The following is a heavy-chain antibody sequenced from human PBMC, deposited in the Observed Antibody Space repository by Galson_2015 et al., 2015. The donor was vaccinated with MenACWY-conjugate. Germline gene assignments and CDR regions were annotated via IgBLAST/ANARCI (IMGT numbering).Heavy chain of an antibody. Sequence: SVKGSCKASGGTFSSYAISWVRQAPGQGLEWMGGIIPIFGTANYAQKFQGRVTITADESTSTAYMELSSLRSEDTAVYYCARETGDYYGSGSYSYYYYMDVWGKGTTVTVSS. CDR2: IIPIFGTA. CDR3: ARETGDYYGSGSYSYYYYMDV. CDR1: GGTFSSYA. V-gene: IGHV1-69*13. D-gene: IGHD3-10*01. J-gene: IGHJ6*03.